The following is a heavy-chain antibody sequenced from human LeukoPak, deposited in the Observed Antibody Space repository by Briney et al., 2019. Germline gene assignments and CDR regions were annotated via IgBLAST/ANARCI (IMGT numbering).Heavy chain of an antibody. Sequence: GASVKVSRKVSGYTLTELSMHWVRQAPGKGLEWMGGFDPEDGETIYAQKFQGRVTMTTDTSTSTAYMELRSLRSDDTAVYYCARGRGIVVVPAAHRALDYWGQGTLVTVSS. V-gene: IGHV1-24*01. D-gene: IGHD2-2*01. CDR2: FDPEDGET. CDR3: ARGRGIVVVPAAHRALDY. CDR1: GYTLTELS. J-gene: IGHJ4*02.